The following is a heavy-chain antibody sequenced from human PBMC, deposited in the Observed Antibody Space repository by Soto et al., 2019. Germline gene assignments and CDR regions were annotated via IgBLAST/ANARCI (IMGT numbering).Heavy chain of an antibody. Sequence: GGSLRLSCAASGFSFSGYDMHWVRQAPGKGLEWVADVWYGGLNKNYADSVRGRFTISRDNSKNTLYLQLNSLRADDTAVYYCAGLYSSKWSGYALDVWGQGTTVTVSS. CDR2: VWYGGLNK. D-gene: IGHD2-2*01. CDR1: GFSFSGYD. J-gene: IGHJ6*02. V-gene: IGHV3-33*08. CDR3: AGLYSSKWSGYALDV.